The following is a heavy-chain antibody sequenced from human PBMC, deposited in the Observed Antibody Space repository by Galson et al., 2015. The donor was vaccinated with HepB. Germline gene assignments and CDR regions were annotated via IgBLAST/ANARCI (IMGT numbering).Heavy chain of an antibody. CDR1: GDSVSSNSAA. J-gene: IGHJ4*02. Sequence: AISGDSVSSNSAAWNWIRQSPSRGLEWLGRTYYRSKWYYDYAVSVKSRIIIAPDTSKNQFSLQLNSVTPEDTAVYYCARGSDSSFPHWGQGTLVTVSS. CDR2: TYYRSKWYY. CDR3: ARGSDSSFPH. D-gene: IGHD6-6*01. V-gene: IGHV6-1*01.